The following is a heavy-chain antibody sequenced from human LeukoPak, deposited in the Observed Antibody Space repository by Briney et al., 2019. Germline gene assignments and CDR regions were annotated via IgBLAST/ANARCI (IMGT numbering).Heavy chain of an antibody. Sequence: GGSLRLSCAASGFTFSSYGMHWVRQAPGKGLEWVAFIRYDGSNKYYADSVKGRFTISRDNSKNTLYLQMNSLRAEDTAVYYCAKGGVLRYFDWLPHFDYWGQGTLVTVSS. CDR1: GFTFSSYG. CDR3: AKGGVLRYFDWLPHFDY. V-gene: IGHV3-30*02. J-gene: IGHJ4*02. CDR2: IRYDGSNK. D-gene: IGHD3-9*01.